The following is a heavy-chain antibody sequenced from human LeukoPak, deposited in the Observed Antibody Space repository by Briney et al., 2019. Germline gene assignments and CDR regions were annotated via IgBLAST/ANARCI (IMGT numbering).Heavy chain of an antibody. CDR1: GGSISSYY. D-gene: IGHD6-6*01. J-gene: IGHJ4*02. V-gene: IGHV4-59*01. CDR2: IYYSGST. Sequence: SETLSLTCIVSGGSISSYYWSWIRQPPGKGLEWIGYIYYSGSTNYNPSLKSRVTISVDTSKNQFSLKLSSVTAADTAVYYCAREGIGIAARVVDYWGQGTLVTVSS. CDR3: AREGIGIAARVVDY.